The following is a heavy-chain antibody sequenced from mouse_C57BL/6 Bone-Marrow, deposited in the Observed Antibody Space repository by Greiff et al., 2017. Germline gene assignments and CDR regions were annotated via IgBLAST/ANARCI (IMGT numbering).Heavy chain of an antibody. CDR1: GYTFTSYW. J-gene: IGHJ2*01. CDR2: IHPNSGST. D-gene: IGHD1-1*01. V-gene: IGHV1-64*01. CDR3: LSYYGSSFDY. Sequence: VQLQQPGAELVKPGASVKLSCKASGYTFTSYWMHWVKQRPGQGLEWIGMIHPNSGSTNYNEKFKSKATLTVDKSSSTAYMQLSSLTSEDSAVYYCLSYYGSSFDYWGQGTTLTVSS.